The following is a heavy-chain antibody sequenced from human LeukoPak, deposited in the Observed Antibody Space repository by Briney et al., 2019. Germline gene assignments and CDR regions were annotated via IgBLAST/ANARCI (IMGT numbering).Heavy chain of an antibody. CDR1: GFTFKDYY. CDR2: LNPYSGGT. V-gene: IGHV1-2*02. CDR3: ARALTRYSTAWYGY. Sequence: ASVKVSCKTSGFTFKDYYIHWVRQAPGQGLEWMGWLNPYSGGTNYAQKFQGRVTLTRDASITTAYMDLSSLTSDDTALYYCARALTRYSTAWYGYWGQGTLVTVSS. J-gene: IGHJ4*02. D-gene: IGHD6-19*01.